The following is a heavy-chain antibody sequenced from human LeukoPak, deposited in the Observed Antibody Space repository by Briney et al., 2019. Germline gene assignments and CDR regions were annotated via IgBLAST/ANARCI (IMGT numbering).Heavy chain of an antibody. Sequence: ASVKVSCKTSGYTFSNHGISWVRQAPGQGLEWMGWISGYNGNTNYVKKFRGRVTMTTDTSTSTAYMELSSLSSEDTALYYCARDLSLGRHDDGEPFDYWGQGTLVTVSS. J-gene: IGHJ4*02. V-gene: IGHV1-18*01. D-gene: IGHD4-17*01. CDR2: ISGYNGNT. CDR3: ARDLSLGRHDDGEPFDY. CDR1: GYTFSNHG.